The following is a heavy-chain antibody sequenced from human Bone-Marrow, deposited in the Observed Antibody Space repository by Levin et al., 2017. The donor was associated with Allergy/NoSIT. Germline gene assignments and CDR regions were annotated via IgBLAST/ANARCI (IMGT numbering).Heavy chain of an antibody. CDR3: TKGSQEGLYGLDV. Sequence: SQTLSLTCTVSGASISDKHWWTWVRQSPGKGLEWIGEIYHSESSNYNPSLKSRVTLSIDKSNNRFSLSLESATAADTAVYYCTKGSQEGLYGLDVWGQGTTVIVSS. J-gene: IGHJ6*02. D-gene: IGHD3/OR15-3a*01. V-gene: IGHV4/OR15-8*01. CDR1: GASISDKHW. CDR2: IYHSESS.